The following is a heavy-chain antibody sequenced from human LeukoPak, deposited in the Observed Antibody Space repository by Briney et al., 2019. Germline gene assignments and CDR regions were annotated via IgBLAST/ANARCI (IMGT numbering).Heavy chain of an antibody. CDR1: GITFGNNW. D-gene: IGHD6-13*01. V-gene: IGHV3-74*01. J-gene: IGHJ4*02. Sequence: GGSLRLSCAASGITFGNNWMHWVRQGPGKGLVWISRINSDGGGAIYADSVKGRFTISRDNSKNTLYLQMNSLRAEDTAVYYCARGPIAAGTSDYWGQGTLVTVSS. CDR2: INSDGGGA. CDR3: ARGPIAAGTSDY.